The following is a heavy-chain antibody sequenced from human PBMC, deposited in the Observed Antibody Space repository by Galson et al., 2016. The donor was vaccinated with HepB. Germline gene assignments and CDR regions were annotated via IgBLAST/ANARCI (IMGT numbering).Heavy chain of an antibody. D-gene: IGHD1-20*01. CDR3: TKAARLNWRAHPRYYFFDF. CDR1: GFSFEDYA. CDR2: ISWNSETV. Sequence: SLRLSCAASGFSFEDYAMHWVRQAPGKGLEWVSGISWNSETVFYADSVQGRFTISRDNARNSLSLQMNSLRREDTAFDFCTKAARLNWRAHPRYYFFDFWGLGTLVTVSS. J-gene: IGHJ4*02. V-gene: IGHV3-9*01.